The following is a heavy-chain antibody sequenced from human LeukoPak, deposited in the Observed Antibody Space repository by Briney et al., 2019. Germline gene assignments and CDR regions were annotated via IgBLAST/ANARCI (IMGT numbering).Heavy chain of an antibody. CDR1: GGSFSGYY. CDR3: ARAEDIVVVPAAGDAFDI. V-gene: IGHV4-34*01. J-gene: IGHJ3*02. CDR2: INHSGST. D-gene: IGHD2-2*01. Sequence: SETLSLTCAVYGGSFSGYYWSWIRQPPGKGLEWIGEINHSGSTNYNPSLKSRVTISVDTSKNQFSLKLSSVTAADTAVYYCARAEDIVVVPAAGDAFDIWGQGTMVTVSS.